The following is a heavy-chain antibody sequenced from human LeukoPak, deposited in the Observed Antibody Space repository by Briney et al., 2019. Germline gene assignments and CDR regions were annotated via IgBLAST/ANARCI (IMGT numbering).Heavy chain of an antibody. CDR3: ARVKSSGIYFDY. CDR2: IYHSGST. CDR1: GGSISSSSYH. V-gene: IGHV4-39*07. J-gene: IGHJ4*02. Sequence: SETLSLTCTVSGGSISSSSYHWGWIRQPPGKGLEWIGSIYHSGSTNYNPSLKSRVTISVDKSKNQFSLKLSSVTAADTAVYYCARVKSSGIYFDYWGQGTLVTVSS. D-gene: IGHD3-10*01.